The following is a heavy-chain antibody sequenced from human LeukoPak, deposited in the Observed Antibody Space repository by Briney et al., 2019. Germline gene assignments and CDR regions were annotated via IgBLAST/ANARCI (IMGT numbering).Heavy chain of an antibody. Sequence: GGSLRLSCAASGLTFSSHWMHWVRQAPGKGLVWVSRITNDGSSTTYADSVKGRFTISRDNAKNTLYLQMNSLRAEDTAVYYCARAGRADGDYHYFDYWGQGTLVTVSS. CDR2: ITNDGSST. J-gene: IGHJ4*02. CDR1: GLTFSSHW. V-gene: IGHV3-74*01. CDR3: ARAGRADGDYHYFDY. D-gene: IGHD4-17*01.